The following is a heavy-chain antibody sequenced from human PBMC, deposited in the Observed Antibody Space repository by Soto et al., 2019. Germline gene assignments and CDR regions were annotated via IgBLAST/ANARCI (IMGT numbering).Heavy chain of an antibody. D-gene: IGHD3-3*01. CDR1: GFTFSSYS. J-gene: IGHJ6*02. Sequence: PGGSLRLSCAASGFTFSSYSMNWVRQAPGKGLEWVSYISSSSSTIYYADSVKGRFTISRDNAKNSLYLQMNSLRDEDTAVYYCARVIKGDYDFWSGYYMPKAIYGMDVWGQGTTVTVSS. V-gene: IGHV3-48*02. CDR2: ISSSSSTI. CDR3: ARVIKGDYDFWSGYYMPKAIYGMDV.